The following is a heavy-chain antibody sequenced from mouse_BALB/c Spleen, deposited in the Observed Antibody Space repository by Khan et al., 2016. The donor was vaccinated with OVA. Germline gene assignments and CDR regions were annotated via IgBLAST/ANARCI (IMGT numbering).Heavy chain of an antibody. Sequence: QIQMVQPGPELKKPGATVKISCTASGYTFTDYSMNWVKQDPGKGLKWMGRINTETGEPIYADDFKGRFAFSLETSASTAYLQINNLKNEDTAAYFCARYRYSYVDYWGQGTTLTVSS. V-gene: IGHV9-2-1*01. J-gene: IGHJ2*01. CDR3: ARYRYSYVDY. D-gene: IGHD2-14*01. CDR2: INTETGEP. CDR1: GYTFTDYS.